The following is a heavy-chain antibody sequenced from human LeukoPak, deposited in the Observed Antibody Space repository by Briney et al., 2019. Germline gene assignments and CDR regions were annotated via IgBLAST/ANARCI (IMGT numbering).Heavy chain of an antibody. J-gene: IGHJ4*02. D-gene: IGHD1-26*01. CDR2: INPSGGST. CDR1: GYTFTSYY. V-gene: IGHV1-46*01. CDR3: ARSWGRRELLTGLLDY. Sequence: GASVKVSCKASGYTFTSYYMHWVRQAPGQGLEWMGIINPSGGSTSYAQKFQGRVTMTRDTSTSTVYMELSSLRSEDTAVYYCARSWGRRELLTGLLDYWGQGTLVTVSS.